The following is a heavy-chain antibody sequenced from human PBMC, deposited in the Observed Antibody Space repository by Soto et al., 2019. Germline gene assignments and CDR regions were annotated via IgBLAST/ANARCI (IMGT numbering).Heavy chain of an antibody. CDR3: ARDHPHSYGVYYFDY. J-gene: IGHJ4*02. V-gene: IGHV4-59*01. Sequence: SATLSLTCAFSGCSITNYYWNWIRQSPGKGLEWIGYIYSSGSTHYNPSLQNRVTISIDTSKNQVSLKVNSVTAADTAVYYCARDHPHSYGVYYFDYWGQGTPVTVS. D-gene: IGHD5-18*01. CDR2: IYSSGST. CDR1: GCSITNYY.